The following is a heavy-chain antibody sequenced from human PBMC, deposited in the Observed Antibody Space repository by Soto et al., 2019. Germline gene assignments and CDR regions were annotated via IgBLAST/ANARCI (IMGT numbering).Heavy chain of an antibody. CDR2: ISYDGSNK. Sequence: QVQLVESGGGVVQPGRSLRLSCAASGFTFSSYAMHWVRQAPGKGLEWVAVISYDGSNKYYADSVKGRFTISRDNSKNTLYLQMNSLRAEDTAVYYCARDSGYVYGDYDPAIGEYWGQGTLVTVSS. CDR1: GFTFSSYA. D-gene: IGHD4-17*01. V-gene: IGHV3-30-3*01. CDR3: ARDSGYVYGDYDPAIGEY. J-gene: IGHJ4*02.